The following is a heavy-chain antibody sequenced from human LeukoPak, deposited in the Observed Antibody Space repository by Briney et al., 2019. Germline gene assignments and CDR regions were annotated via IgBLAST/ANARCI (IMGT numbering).Heavy chain of an antibody. J-gene: IGHJ4*02. Sequence: GRSLRLSCAASGFTFSSYGMHWVRQAPGKGLEWVAVISYDGSNKYYADSVKGRFTISRDNSKNTLYLQMNSLRAEDTAVYYCAKDQGPGYDGRYYFDYWGQGTLVTVSS. D-gene: IGHD5-12*01. CDR3: AKDQGPGYDGRYYFDY. CDR2: ISYDGSNK. V-gene: IGHV3-30*18. CDR1: GFTFSSYG.